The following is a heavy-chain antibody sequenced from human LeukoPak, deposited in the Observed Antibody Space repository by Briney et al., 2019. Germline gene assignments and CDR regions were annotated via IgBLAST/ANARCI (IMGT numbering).Heavy chain of an antibody. Sequence: SETLSLTCTVSGGSISSSDWSWIRQPPGKGLEWLAYIYYSGSTHYNPSLKSRVTISIDTSKNQVSLRLSSVTAADTAVYYCARHYYDNNPNRLDTWGQGTLVTVSS. J-gene: IGHJ5*02. CDR1: GGSISSSD. CDR2: IYYSGST. D-gene: IGHD3-16*01. CDR3: ARHYYDNNPNRLDT. V-gene: IGHV4-59*08.